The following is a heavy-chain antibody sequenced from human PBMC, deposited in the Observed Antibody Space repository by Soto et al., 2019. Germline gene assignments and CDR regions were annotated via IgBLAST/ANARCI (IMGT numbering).Heavy chain of an antibody. CDR2: VYHTGST. J-gene: IGHJ4*02. D-gene: IGHD2-2*01. V-gene: IGHV4-4*02. Sequence: SETLSLTCVVSGDSISSTHWWTWVRQTPGTGLEWIGEVYHTGSTKYNPSLKSRVTTSIDRSKNQFSLKLSSVTAADTAVYYCARVPDYWGQGILVTVSS. CDR1: GDSISSTHW. CDR3: ARVPDY.